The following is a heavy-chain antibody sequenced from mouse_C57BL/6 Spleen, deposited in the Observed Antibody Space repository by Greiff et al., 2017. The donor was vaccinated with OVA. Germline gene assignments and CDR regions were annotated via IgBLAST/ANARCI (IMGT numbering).Heavy chain of an antibody. CDR3: ARTGFITTVVASPWYFDV. V-gene: IGHV1-81*01. J-gene: IGHJ1*03. CDR2: IYPRSGNT. D-gene: IGHD1-1*01. Sequence: QVHVKQSGAELARPGASVKLSCKASGYTFTSYGISWVTPRTGQGLEWIGEIYPRSGNTYYNEKFKGKATLTADNSSSTAYMELRSLTSEDSAVYFCARTGFITTVVASPWYFDVWGTGTTVTVSS. CDR1: GYTFTSYG.